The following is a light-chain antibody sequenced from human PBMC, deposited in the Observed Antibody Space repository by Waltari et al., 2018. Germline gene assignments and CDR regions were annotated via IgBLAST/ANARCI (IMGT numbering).Light chain of an antibody. V-gene: IGKV3-20*01. J-gene: IGKJ1*01. CDR1: QGVGEY. CDR3: QKYDFLPAA. Sequence: IVLTQSPATLSSSLGERATLTCRASQGVGEYLARDQERPGQAPRPLIYHASIRATGIPDRLSGSGYGTDFSRTISRLEPEDFAVYYCQKYDFLPAAFGQGTTVESK. CDR2: HAS.